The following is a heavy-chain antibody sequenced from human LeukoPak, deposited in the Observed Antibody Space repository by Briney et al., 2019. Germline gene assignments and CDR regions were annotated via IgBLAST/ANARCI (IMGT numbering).Heavy chain of an antibody. V-gene: IGHV3-30*03. Sequence: GRSLRLSCAASGFTFSSYGTHWVRQAPGKGLEWVAVISYDGSNKYYADSVKGRFTISRDNSKNTLYLQMNSLRAEDTAVYYCAQATDGMDVWGQGTTVTVSS. J-gene: IGHJ6*02. CDR3: AQATDGMDV. CDR1: GFTFSSYG. CDR2: ISYDGSNK.